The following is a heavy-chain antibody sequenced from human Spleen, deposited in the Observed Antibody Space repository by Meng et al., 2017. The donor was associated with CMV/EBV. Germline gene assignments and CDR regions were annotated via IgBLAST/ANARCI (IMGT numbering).Heavy chain of an antibody. CDR2: IKQDGTEK. CDR3: ARLFGRVPPVATVAFWSGYFDY. V-gene: IGHV3-7*03. CDR1: GITFSAYW. J-gene: IGHJ4*02. Sequence: GESLKISCVASGITFSAYWMSWVRQAPGKRLEWVANIKQDGTEKNYVDSVEGRFTISRDNAKNSVYLYMRSLRDEDTALYYCARLFGRVPPVATVAFWSGYFDYWGQGTLVTVSS. D-gene: IGHD3-3*01.